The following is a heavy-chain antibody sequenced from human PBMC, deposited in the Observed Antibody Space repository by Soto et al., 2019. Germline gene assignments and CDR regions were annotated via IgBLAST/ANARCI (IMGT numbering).Heavy chain of an antibody. D-gene: IGHD4-17*01. CDR2: ITDNGGST. CDR3: AKERATTTAFDY. J-gene: IGHJ4*02. CDR1: GFTFSRDV. Sequence: PGGSLRVSCAASGFTFSRDVMSWVRQSPGKGLEWVSLITDNGGSTYYADSVKGRFTISRDNTKNTLFLQMNSLRAEDTAVYYCAKERATTTAFDYWGQGALVTVSS. V-gene: IGHV3-23*01.